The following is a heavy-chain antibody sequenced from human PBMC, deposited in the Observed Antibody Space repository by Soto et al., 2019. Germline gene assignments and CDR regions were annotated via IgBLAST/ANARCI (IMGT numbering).Heavy chain of an antibody. CDR2: INHNGNT. V-gene: IGHV4-34*01. J-gene: IGHJ5*02. CDR3: AREPCDVS. Sequence: SETLSLTCAVYGGSFSGYHWSWIRQPPGKGLEWIGEINHNGNTNYNPSLKSRVTMSIDTSMNHFSLRLRSVTAADTGVYYCAREPCDVSWGQGTLVTVSS. D-gene: IGHD2-21*01. CDR1: GGSFSGYH.